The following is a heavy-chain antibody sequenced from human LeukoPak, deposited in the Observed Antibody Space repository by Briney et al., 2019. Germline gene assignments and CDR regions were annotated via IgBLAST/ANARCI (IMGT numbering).Heavy chain of an antibody. CDR1: GFTFSSYG. V-gene: IGHV3-30*18. J-gene: IGHJ6*02. D-gene: IGHD5-12*01. Sequence: GGALGLPCGASGFTFSSYGLDWVRQAAGKGLEGVAGISYDGSNKYYADSVKGRFTISRDNSKNTLYLQMNSLRAEDTAVYYCAKDRLRDIGSYYYGMGVWGQGTTVTVSS. CDR3: AKDRLRDIGSYYYGMGV. CDR2: ISYDGSNK.